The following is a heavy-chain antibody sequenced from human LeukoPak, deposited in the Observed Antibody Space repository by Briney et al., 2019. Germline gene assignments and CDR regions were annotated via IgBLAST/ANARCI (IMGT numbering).Heavy chain of an antibody. CDR1: GGTFSSYA. Sequence: ASVKVSCKASGGTFSSYAISWVRQAPGQGLEWMGGIIPIFGTANYAQKFQGRVTITADESTSTAYMELSSLRSEDTAVYYCARSPGSYCSSTSCYRFIGAFDTWGQGTMVTVCS. V-gene: IGHV1-69*13. CDR2: IIPIFGTA. J-gene: IGHJ3*02. D-gene: IGHD2-2*02. CDR3: ARSPGSYCSSTSCYRFIGAFDT.